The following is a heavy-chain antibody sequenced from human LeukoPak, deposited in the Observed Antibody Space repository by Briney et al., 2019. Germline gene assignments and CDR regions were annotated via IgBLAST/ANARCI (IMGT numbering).Heavy chain of an antibody. D-gene: IGHD2-2*01. Sequence: ASVKVSCKASGYTFTSYDINWVRQATGQGLEWMGWMNPNSGNTGYAQKFQGRVTITRNTSISTAYMELSSLRSEDTAVYYCARGNQLLLNIYYYYYMDVWGKGTTVTVSS. CDR2: MNPNSGNT. CDR1: GYTFTSYD. V-gene: IGHV1-8*03. J-gene: IGHJ6*03. CDR3: ARGNQLLLNIYYYYYMDV.